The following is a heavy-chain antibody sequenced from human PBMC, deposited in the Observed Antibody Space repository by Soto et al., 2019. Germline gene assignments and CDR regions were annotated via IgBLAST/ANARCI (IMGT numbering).Heavy chain of an antibody. CDR1: GGSISSSSYY. D-gene: IGHD3-22*01. CDR2: IYYSGST. CDR3: ARQAYYYDSSGYYYNPSWFDP. J-gene: IGHJ5*02. V-gene: IGHV4-39*01. Sequence: SETLSLTCTVSGGSISSSSYYWGWIRQPPGKGLEWIGSIYYSGSTYYNPSLKSRVTISVDTSKNQFSLKLSSVTAADTAVYYCARQAYYYDSSGYYYNPSWFDPWGQGTLVTVSS.